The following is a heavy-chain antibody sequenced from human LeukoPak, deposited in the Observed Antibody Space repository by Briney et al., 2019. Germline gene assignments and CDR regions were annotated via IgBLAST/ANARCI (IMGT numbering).Heavy chain of an antibody. D-gene: IGHD1-26*01. J-gene: IGHJ6*03. V-gene: IGHV4-61*02. CDR1: GGSISSGSYY. CDR3: ARVPYSGSYYYYYYMDV. Sequence: SETLSLTCTVSGGSISSGSYYWSWIRQPAGKGLEWIGRIYTSGSTNYNPSLKSRVTISVDTSKNQFSLKLSSVTAADTAVYYCARVPYSGSYYYYYYMDVWGKGTTVTVSS. CDR2: IYTSGST.